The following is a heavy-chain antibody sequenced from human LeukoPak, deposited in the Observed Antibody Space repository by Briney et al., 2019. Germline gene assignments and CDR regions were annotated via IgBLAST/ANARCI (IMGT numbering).Heavy chain of an antibody. J-gene: IGHJ4*02. D-gene: IGHD6-6*01. CDR3: ARTHSPVTLYSSSTYYFDY. CDR1: GGTFSSYA. CDR2: IIPIFGTA. V-gene: IGHV1-69*13. Sequence: ASVKVSCTASGGTFSSYAISWVRQAPGQGLEWMGGIIPIFGTANYAQKFQGRVTITADESTSTAYMELSSLRSEDTAVYYCARTHSPVTLYSSSTYYFDYWGQGTLVTVSS.